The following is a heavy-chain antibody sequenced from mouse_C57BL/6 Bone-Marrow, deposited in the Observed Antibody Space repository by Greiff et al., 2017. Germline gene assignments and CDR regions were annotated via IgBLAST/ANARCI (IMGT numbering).Heavy chain of an antibody. CDR2: IYPGDGDT. CDR3: ARLILRYYAMDY. J-gene: IGHJ4*01. Sequence: QVQLQQSGAELVKPGASVKISCKASGYAFSSYWMNWVKQRPGKGLEWIGQIYPGDGDTNYNGKFKGKATLTADKSSSTAYMPLSSRTSEDSAVYFWARLILRYYAMDYWGEGTAVTVSS. V-gene: IGHV1-80*01. CDR1: GYAFSSYW. D-gene: IGHD1-1*01.